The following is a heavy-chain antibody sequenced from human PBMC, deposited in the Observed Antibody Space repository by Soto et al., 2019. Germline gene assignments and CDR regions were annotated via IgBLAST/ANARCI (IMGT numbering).Heavy chain of an antibody. D-gene: IGHD3-10*01. Sequence: QSQTLSLTCAISGDSVSSNSAAWNWIRQSPSRGLEWLGRTYYRSKWYNDYAVSVKSRITINPDTSKNQFSLQLNSVTPEDTAVYYCARASITMVRGVQSYGMDVWGQGTTVTVSS. CDR2: TYYRSKWYN. CDR1: GDSVSSNSAA. V-gene: IGHV6-1*01. J-gene: IGHJ6*02. CDR3: ARASITMVRGVQSYGMDV.